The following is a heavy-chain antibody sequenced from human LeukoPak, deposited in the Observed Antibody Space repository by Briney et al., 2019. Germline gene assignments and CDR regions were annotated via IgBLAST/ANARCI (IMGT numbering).Heavy chain of an antibody. Sequence: GGSLRLSCAASGFTVSSDYMSWVRQAPGKGLEWVSVIYSGGSTYYADSVKGRFTISRDNSKNTLYLQMNSLRAEDTAVYYCARYRYSGSYPLDYWGQGTLVTVSS. D-gene: IGHD1-26*01. CDR1: GFTVSSDY. V-gene: IGHV3-53*01. CDR2: IYSGGST. CDR3: ARYRYSGSYPLDY. J-gene: IGHJ4*02.